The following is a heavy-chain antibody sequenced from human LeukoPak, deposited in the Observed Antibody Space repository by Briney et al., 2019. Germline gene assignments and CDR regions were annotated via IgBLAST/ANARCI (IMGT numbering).Heavy chain of an antibody. CDR1: GGPFSGYY. D-gene: IGHD1-26*01. J-gene: IGHJ4*02. V-gene: IGHV4-34*01. CDR3: ARGGWELPEGSLDY. Sequence: PSETLSLTCAVYGGPFSGYYWSWIRQPPGKGLEWIGEINHSGSTNFNPSLKSRVTISVDASKNQFSLKLSSVTAADTAVYYCARGGWELPEGSLDYWGQGTLVTVSS. CDR2: INHSGST.